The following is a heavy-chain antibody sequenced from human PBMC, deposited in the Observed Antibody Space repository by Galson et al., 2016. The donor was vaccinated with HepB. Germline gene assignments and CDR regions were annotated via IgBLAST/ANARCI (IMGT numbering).Heavy chain of an antibody. CDR1: GGSIRSGSSSSSNYY. CDR2: INYSGTT. D-gene: IGHD3-10*01. Sequence: SETLSLTCTVSGGSIRSGSSSSSNYYWTWVRQPPGEGPEWIGSINYSGTTFYNAPLNIRVTMSVDTSKSQFSLQLTSVTAADTAVYYCASLIITGSGNFFDFWGQGTLVTVSS. J-gene: IGHJ4*02. CDR3: ASLIITGSGNFFDF. V-gene: IGHV4-39*01.